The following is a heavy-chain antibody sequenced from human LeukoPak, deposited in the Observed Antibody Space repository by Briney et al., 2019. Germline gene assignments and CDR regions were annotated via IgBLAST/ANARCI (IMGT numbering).Heavy chain of an antibody. Sequence: PGGSLTLSCAASGFSFSNYGTHWVRQTPGKGLESVAFTRYDGTIKDYADSVKGRFTISRDNSQNVLHLQMKSLRTEETAVYYCAKELLLGYFYMDVWGKGTTVIVSS. CDR3: AKELLLGYFYMDV. D-gene: IGHD1-26*01. CDR2: TRYDGTIK. V-gene: IGHV3-30*02. J-gene: IGHJ6*03. CDR1: GFSFSNYG.